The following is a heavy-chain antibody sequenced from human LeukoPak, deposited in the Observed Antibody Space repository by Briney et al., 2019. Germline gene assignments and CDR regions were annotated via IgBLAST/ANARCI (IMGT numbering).Heavy chain of an antibody. CDR1: DGAITGYY. J-gene: IGHJ4*02. CDR2: IHFGGST. Sequence: SETLSLTCTVSDGAITGYYWGWIRQPPGKGLEWIGHIHFGGSTNYNPSLKNRLTILVDTSKNYLSLKLNSVTSADTAVYYCAGGYTTSWTYYFDYWGQGALVTVSS. V-gene: IGHV4-59*01. D-gene: IGHD6-13*01. CDR3: AGGYTTSWTYYFDY.